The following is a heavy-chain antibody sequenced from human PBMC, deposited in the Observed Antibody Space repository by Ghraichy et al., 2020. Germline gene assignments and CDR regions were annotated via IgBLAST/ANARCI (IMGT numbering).Heavy chain of an antibody. CDR3: ARDPTLRAPDYCDY. CDR1: GFTFSSYI. V-gene: IGHV3-30*03. J-gene: IGHJ4*02. CDR2: MSPDGGIK. Sequence: GGSLRLSCAASGFTFSSYILHWVRQVPGKGLEWVAVMSPDGGIKFYADSVKDRFTISRDNAKNTMYLEMIDLKAEDTALYYCARDPTLRAPDYCDYWGQGIQVTFAS. D-gene: IGHD2-15*01.